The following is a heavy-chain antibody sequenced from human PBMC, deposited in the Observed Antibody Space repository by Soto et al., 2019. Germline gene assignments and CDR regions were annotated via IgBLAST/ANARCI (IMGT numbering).Heavy chain of an antibody. CDR3: ASFIAAAGTTLGNYYYYGMDF. D-gene: IGHD6-13*01. Sequence: SETLSLTCTVSGGSISSGDYYWSWIRQPPGKGLEWIGYIYYSGSTYYNPSLKSRVTISVDTSKNQFSLKLSSVTAADTAVYYCASFIAAAGTTLGNYYYYGMDFWGQGTTVTVS. CDR1: GGSISSGDYY. J-gene: IGHJ6*02. V-gene: IGHV4-30-4*01. CDR2: IYYSGST.